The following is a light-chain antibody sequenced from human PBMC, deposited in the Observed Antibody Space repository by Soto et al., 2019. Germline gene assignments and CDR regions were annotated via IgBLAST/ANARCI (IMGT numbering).Light chain of an antibody. J-gene: IGKJ2*01. CDR2: AAS. V-gene: IGKV1-9*01. CDR3: QHLNDYRYT. CDR1: QAISSS. Sequence: DIQLTQSPSFLSASVGDRVTITCRASQAISSSLAWYQHNPGKAPKLLIYAASTLQNGVPSSFSGSGYVTEFTLTISSLQPEDFATYYCQHLNDYRYTFGQGTKVEIK.